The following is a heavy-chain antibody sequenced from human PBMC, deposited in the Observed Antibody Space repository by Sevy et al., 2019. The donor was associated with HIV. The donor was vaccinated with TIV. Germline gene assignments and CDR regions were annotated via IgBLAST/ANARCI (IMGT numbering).Heavy chain of an antibody. J-gene: IGHJ4*02. CDR2: ISGSGGST. CDR1: GFTFSNYA. V-gene: IGHV3-23*01. CDR3: AKWSELPSSPFDY. Sequence: GGSLRLSCAASGFTFSNYAMSWVRQAPWKGLEWVSAISGSGGSTYYADSVKGRFTISRDNSKNTLFLQMNSLRAEDTAVYFCAKWSELPSSPFDYWGQGTLVTVSS. D-gene: IGHD1-26*01.